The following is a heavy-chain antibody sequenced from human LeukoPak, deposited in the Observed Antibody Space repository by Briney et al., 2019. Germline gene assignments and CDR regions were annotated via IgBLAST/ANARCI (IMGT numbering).Heavy chain of an antibody. J-gene: IGHJ5*02. CDR3: ARVADYYDSSGP. V-gene: IGHV1-69*06. Sequence: GASVKVSCKASGGTFSSNAISWVRQAPGQGLEWMGRIIPIFGTANYAQKFQGRVTIAADKSTSTAYMELSSLRSEDTAVYYCARVADYYDSSGPWGQGTLVTVSS. CDR1: GGTFSSNA. D-gene: IGHD3-22*01. CDR2: IIPIFGTA.